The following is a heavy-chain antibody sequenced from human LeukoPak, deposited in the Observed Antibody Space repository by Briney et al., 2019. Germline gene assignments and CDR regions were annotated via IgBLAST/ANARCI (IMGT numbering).Heavy chain of an antibody. Sequence: SETLSLTCTVSGGSISTSSYYWGWIRQPPGKGLEWIGSIYYSGSTYYNPSLKSRVTISVDRSKNQFSLKLSSVTAADTAVYYCARVRRRSPTAAALPYFDYWGQGTLVTVSS. D-gene: IGHD6-13*01. J-gene: IGHJ4*02. CDR2: IYYSGST. V-gene: IGHV4-39*07. CDR1: GGSISTSSYY. CDR3: ARVRRRSPTAAALPYFDY.